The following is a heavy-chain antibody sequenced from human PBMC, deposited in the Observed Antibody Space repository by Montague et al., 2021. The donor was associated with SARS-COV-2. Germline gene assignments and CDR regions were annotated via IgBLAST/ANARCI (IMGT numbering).Heavy chain of an antibody. D-gene: IGHD3-3*01. V-gene: IGHV4-34*01. J-gene: IGHJ5*02. Sequence: SETLSLTCAIHTSWYSGAYRRCTRLNSSHHRNSPEVICRSGITNHNPSLQSRVTISVDKSKKQVSLKLRSLTAADTAVYYCARGADYDFWSGFLRYKWFGPWGQGTPVIVSS. CDR1: TSWYSGAY. CDR3: ARGADYDFWSGFLRYKWFGP. CDR2: ICRSGIT.